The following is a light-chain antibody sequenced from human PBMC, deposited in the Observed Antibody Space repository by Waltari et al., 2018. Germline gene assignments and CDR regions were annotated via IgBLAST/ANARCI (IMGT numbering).Light chain of an antibody. Sequence: QSVLTQPPSVSAAQGQKVTISCSGSSSNIGNNYVSWYQQFPGTAPKFLVSDNKTRPSGIPDRFSGSKSGTSATLGITGLQTGDEADYYCGAWDNNLDAWVFGGGTKLTVL. CDR1: SSNIGNNY. CDR3: GAWDNNLDAWV. CDR2: DNK. J-gene: IGLJ3*02. V-gene: IGLV1-51*01.